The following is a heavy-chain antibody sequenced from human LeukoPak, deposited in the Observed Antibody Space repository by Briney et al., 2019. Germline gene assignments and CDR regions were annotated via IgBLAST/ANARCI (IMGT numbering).Heavy chain of an antibody. CDR2: ISSSGSTI. CDR1: GFTFGDYA. V-gene: IGHV3-23*01. J-gene: IGHJ6*03. CDR3: ARDTSAFLTGYYYMDV. D-gene: IGHD2-2*01. Sequence: GGSLRLSCTASGFTFGDYAMSWVRQAPGKGLEWVSYISSSGSTIYYADSVRGRFTISRDNSKNTLYLQMNGLRAEDTAVYYCARDTSAFLTGYYYMDVWGKGTTVTVSS.